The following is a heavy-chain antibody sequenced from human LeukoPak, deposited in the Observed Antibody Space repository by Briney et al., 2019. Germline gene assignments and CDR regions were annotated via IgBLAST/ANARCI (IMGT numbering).Heavy chain of an antibody. CDR3: ARGEVYDNSGYYWHY. D-gene: IGHD3-22*01. V-gene: IGHV1-2*02. J-gene: IGHJ4*02. CDR1: GYSFSASY. CDR2: INPNSGGT. Sequence: GASVKVSCKASGYSFSASYMHWLRQAPGQGLEWLGWINPNSGGTNYAQKFQGRVSMTRDTSINTAYLELSRLRSDDTAVYYCARGEVYDNSGYYWHYWGQGTLVTVSS.